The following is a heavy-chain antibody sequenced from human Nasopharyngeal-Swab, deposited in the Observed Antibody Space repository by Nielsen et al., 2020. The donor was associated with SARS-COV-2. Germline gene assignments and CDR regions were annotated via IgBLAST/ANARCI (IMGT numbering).Heavy chain of an antibody. CDR1: GFTFSSYA. J-gene: IGHJ2*01. CDR2: IYSGGSSK. D-gene: IGHD5-24*01. Sequence: GGSLRLSYAASGFTFSSYAMSWVRQAPGKGLEWVSVIYSGGSSKYYADSVKGRFTISRDNSKNTLYLQMNSLRAEDTAVYYCARGGWLQIITYFDLWGRGTLVTVSS. V-gene: IGHV3-23*03. CDR3: ARGGWLQIITYFDL.